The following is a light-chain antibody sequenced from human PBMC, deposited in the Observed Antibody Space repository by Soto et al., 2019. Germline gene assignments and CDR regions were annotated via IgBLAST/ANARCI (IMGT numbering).Light chain of an antibody. CDR1: QSISNY. CDR3: QQYTNWPPNT. CDR2: AAS. Sequence: DIQMTQSPSSLSASVGDRVTITCRASQSISNYLNWYQHKAGKAPKVLIYAASSLQRGVPSRFSGSGSGTDFTLTISSLQSEDFAVYYCQQYTNWPPNTFGQGTRLEIK. V-gene: IGKV1-39*01. J-gene: IGKJ5*01.